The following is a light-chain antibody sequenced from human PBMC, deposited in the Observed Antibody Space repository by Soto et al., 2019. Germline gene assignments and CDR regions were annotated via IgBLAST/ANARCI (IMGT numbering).Light chain of an antibody. Sequence: DIQLTQSPSFLSASVGDRVTITCRASQDISSHLAWYQQKPGKAPKLLLYAASTLQSGVPSGFGGSASGTEFPLTITSLQPEDSATYYCQQVKTYPLTFGGGTKVEIK. CDR2: AAS. V-gene: IGKV1-9*01. J-gene: IGKJ4*01. CDR1: QDISSH. CDR3: QQVKTYPLT.